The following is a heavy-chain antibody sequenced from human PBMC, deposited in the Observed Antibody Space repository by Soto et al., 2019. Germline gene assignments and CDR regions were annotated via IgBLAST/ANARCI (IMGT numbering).Heavy chain of an antibody. Sequence: SVKVSCKASGGTFSTHAIIWVRQAPGHGLEWMGGIIPISGTTYYTQKFQGRVTITADEPTSTAFMELSSLKSEDTAVFYCARGTLIRSNNWHNWFDPWGQGTLVTVSS. CDR2: IIPISGTT. CDR3: ARGTLIRSNNWHNWFDP. CDR1: GGTFSTHA. V-gene: IGHV1-69*13. J-gene: IGHJ5*02. D-gene: IGHD3-3*01.